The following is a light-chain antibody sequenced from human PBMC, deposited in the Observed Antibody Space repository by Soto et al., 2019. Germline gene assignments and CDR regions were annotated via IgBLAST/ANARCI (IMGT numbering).Light chain of an antibody. V-gene: IGLV2-8*01. CDR3: TSWTTNNIPYV. Sequence: QSALTQPPSASGSPGQSVTISCTGTKNDVGFYDFVSWYQHHPGKAPRLIIYEVVQRPSGVPDRFSGSKSGNTASLTVSGLQAADEADYFCTSWTTNNIPYVFGTGTKLTVL. CDR2: EVV. J-gene: IGLJ1*01. CDR1: KNDVGFYDF.